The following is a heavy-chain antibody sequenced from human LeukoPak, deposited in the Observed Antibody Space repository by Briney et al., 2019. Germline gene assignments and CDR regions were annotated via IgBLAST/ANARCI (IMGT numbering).Heavy chain of an antibody. CDR1: GGSISTYY. Sequence: SETLSLTCTVPGGSISTYYWSWIRRPAGKGLEWIGRIYTSGSTNYNPSLKSRVTMSVDTSKNQFSLKLSSVTAADTAVYYCARDSGHYGIGLWGQGTLVTVSS. J-gene: IGHJ4*02. D-gene: IGHD4-17*01. V-gene: IGHV4-4*07. CDR3: ARDSGHYGIGL. CDR2: IYTSGST.